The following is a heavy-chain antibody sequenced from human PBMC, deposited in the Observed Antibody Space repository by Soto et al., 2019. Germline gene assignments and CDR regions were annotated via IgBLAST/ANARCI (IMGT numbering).Heavy chain of an antibody. J-gene: IGHJ5*02. CDR2: INAGNGNT. D-gene: IGHD2-15*01. V-gene: IGHV1-3*01. Sequence: GASVKVSCKASGYTFTSYVMEGVRQAPGQRLEWMGWINAGNGNTKYSQKFQGRVTFTRDTSASTAYMDLSSLRFEDTAVYYCARWDVNGGSRSFDPWGQGTLVTVPS. CDR3: ARWDVNGGSRSFDP. CDR1: GYTFTSYV.